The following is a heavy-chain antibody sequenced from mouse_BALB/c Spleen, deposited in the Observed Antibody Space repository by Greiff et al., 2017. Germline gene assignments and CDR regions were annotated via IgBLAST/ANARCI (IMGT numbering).Heavy chain of an antibody. CDR2: INPSTGYT. CDR3: ARDGYYAYYAMDY. J-gene: IGHJ4*01. V-gene: IGHV1-7*01. D-gene: IGHD2-3*01. Sequence: VQLQESGAELAKPGASVKMSCKASGYTFTSYWMHWVKQRPGQGLEWIGYINPSTGYTEYNQKFKDKAPLTADKSSSTAYMQLSSLTSETSAVYYCARDGYYAYYAMDYWGQGTSVTVSS. CDR1: GYTFTSYW.